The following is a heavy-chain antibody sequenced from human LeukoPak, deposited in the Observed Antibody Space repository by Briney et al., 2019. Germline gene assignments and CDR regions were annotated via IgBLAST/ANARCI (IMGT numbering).Heavy chain of an antibody. V-gene: IGHV3-74*01. Sequence: GGSLRLSCAASGFTFSSYWMHWVRQAPGKGLVWVSRLNSDGSTTSYADSVKGRFTISRDNAKNTLHVQMNSLRDEDTAVYYCARGYYGMDAWGQGTTVTVSS. CDR2: LNSDGSTT. J-gene: IGHJ6*02. CDR3: ARGYYGMDA. CDR1: GFTFSSYW.